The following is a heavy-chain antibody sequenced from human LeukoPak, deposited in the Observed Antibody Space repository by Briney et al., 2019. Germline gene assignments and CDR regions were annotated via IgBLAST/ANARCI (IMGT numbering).Heavy chain of an antibody. J-gene: IGHJ4*02. V-gene: IGHV4-61*05. CDR2: IYYSGST. Sequence: SETLSLTCTVSGGSISSSSYYWGWIRQPPGKGLEWIGYIYYSGSTNYNPSLKSRVTISVDTSKNQFSLKLSSVTAADTAVYYCARATVTTLSDWGQGTLVTVSS. D-gene: IGHD4-17*01. CDR1: GGSISSSSYY. CDR3: ARATVTTLSD.